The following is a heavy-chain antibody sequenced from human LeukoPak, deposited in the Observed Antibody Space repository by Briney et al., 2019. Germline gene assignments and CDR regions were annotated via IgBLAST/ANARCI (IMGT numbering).Heavy chain of an antibody. V-gene: IGHV4-34*01. Sequence: PSETLSLTCAVYGGSFSGFYWGWIRQPPGKGLEWIGEINHSGNTNYNPSLKSRVSLSVGTSKTQFSPKLSSVTAADTAVYYCARASVTTVEFDSWGRGTLVSVSS. CDR1: GGSFSGFY. CDR2: INHSGNT. CDR3: ARASVTTVEFDS. J-gene: IGHJ4*02. D-gene: IGHD4-23*01.